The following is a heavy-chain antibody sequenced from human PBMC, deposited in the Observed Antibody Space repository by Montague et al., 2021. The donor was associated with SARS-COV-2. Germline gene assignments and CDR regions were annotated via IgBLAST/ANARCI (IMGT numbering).Heavy chain of an antibody. V-gene: IGHV3-13*01. CDR3: ARAPRGYYDSSGYYNPPYYFDY. D-gene: IGHD3-22*01. CDR1: GFTFSSYD. CDR2: IGTAGDT. Sequence: SRSLSCAASGFTFSSYDMHWVRQATGKGLEWVSAIGTAGDTYYPGPVKGRFTISRENAKNSLYLQMNSLRAGDTAVYYCARAPRGYYDSSGYYNPPYYFDYWGQGTLVTVSS. J-gene: IGHJ4*02.